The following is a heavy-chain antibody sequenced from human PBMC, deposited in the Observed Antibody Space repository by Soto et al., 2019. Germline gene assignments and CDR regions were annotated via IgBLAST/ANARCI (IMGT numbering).Heavy chain of an antibody. CDR1: GGTFSSYA. D-gene: IGHD6-19*01. Sequence: GASVKVSCKASGGTFSSYAISWVRQAPGQGLEWMGGIIPIFGTANYAQKFQGRVTITADESTSTACMELSSLRSEDTAVYYCARDRKIAVAGYDAFDIWGQGTMVTVS. J-gene: IGHJ3*02. V-gene: IGHV1-69*13. CDR3: ARDRKIAVAGYDAFDI. CDR2: IIPIFGTA.